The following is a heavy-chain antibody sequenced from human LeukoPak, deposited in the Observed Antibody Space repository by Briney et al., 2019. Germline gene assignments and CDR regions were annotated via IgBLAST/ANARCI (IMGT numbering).Heavy chain of an antibody. J-gene: IGHJ3*02. V-gene: IGHV3-33*08. CDR1: GFTFSSYA. CDR2: IWYDGSNK. Sequence: PGGSLRLSCSASGFTFSSYAMHWVRQAPGKGLEWVAVIWYDGSNKYYADSVKGRFTISRDNSKNTLYLQMNSLRAEDTAVYYCARPLDYYDSTPGGAFDIWGQGTMVTVSS. CDR3: ARPLDYYDSTPGGAFDI. D-gene: IGHD3-22*01.